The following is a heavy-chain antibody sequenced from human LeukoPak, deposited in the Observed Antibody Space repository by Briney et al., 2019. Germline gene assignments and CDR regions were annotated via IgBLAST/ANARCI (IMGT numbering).Heavy chain of an antibody. D-gene: IGHD3-9*01. Sequence: PSETLSLTCAVYGGSFSGYYWSWIRQPPGTGLEWIGEINHGGSTNYNPSLKSRLTISVDTSKNQFSLKLSSVTAADTAVYYCAREGVYYDILAAYYRPYYFDFWGQGTLVTVYS. CDR2: INHGGST. J-gene: IGHJ4*02. V-gene: IGHV4-34*01. CDR3: AREGVYYDILAAYYRPYYFDF. CDR1: GGSFSGYY.